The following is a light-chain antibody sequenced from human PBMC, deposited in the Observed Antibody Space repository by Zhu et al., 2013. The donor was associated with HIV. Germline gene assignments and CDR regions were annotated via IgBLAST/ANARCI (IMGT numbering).Light chain of an antibody. Sequence: EIVLTQSPGTLSLSPGERATLSCRASQSVSSSYLAWYQHKPGQAPRLLIYGASSRATGIPDRFSGSGSGTDFSLTISRLEPEDFAVYYCQQYGSSPGCSFGQGTKLEIK. CDR3: QQYGSSPGCS. J-gene: IGKJ2*04. CDR2: GAS. V-gene: IGKV3-20*01. CDR1: QSVSSSY.